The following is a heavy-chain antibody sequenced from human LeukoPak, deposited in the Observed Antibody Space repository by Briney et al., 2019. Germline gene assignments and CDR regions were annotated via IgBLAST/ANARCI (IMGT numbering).Heavy chain of an antibody. D-gene: IGHD6-19*01. CDR3: ATSLSGWGTYHYMDV. CDR1: GFTFSSYS. J-gene: IGHJ6*03. V-gene: IGHV3-48*01. Sequence: GGSLRLSCAASGFTFSSYSMNWVRQAPGKGLEWVSYISGYSSTLYYADSVKGRFTISRDNAKNSLYLHMNSLRAEDTAVYYCATSLSGWGTYHYMDVWGKGTAVTISS. CDR2: ISGYSSTL.